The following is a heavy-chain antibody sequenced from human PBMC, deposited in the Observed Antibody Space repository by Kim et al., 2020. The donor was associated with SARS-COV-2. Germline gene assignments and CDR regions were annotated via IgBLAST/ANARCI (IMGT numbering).Heavy chain of an antibody. CDR1: GGSFSGYY. D-gene: IGHD3-10*01. CDR2: INHSGST. CDR3: AREFTPWRFYYGSGSFFYFDY. Sequence: SETLSLTCAVYGGSFSGYYWSWIRQPPGKGLEWIGEINHSGSTNYNPSLKSRVTISVDTSKNQFSLKLSSVTAADTAVYYCAREFTPWRFYYGSGSFFYFDYWGQGTLVTVSS. V-gene: IGHV4-34*01. J-gene: IGHJ4*02.